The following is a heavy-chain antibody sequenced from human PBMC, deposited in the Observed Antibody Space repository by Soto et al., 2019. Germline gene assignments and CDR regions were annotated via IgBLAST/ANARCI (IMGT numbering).Heavy chain of an antibody. CDR2: INPSGGST. V-gene: IGHV1-46*01. CDR3: ARDRPSHYASSGVDY. J-gene: IGHJ4*02. CDR1: GYTFSTYY. D-gene: IGHD3-22*01. Sequence: ASVKVSCKASGYTFSTYYMHWVRQAPGQGLEWMGIINPSGGSTSYAQKFQGRITMTRDTSTRTVYMELRSLRSEDTAVYYCARDRPSHYASSGVDYWGQGTLVTVSS.